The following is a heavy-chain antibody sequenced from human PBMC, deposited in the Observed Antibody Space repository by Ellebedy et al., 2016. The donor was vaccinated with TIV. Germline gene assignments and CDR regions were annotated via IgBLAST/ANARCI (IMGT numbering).Heavy chain of an antibody. D-gene: IGHD1-26*01. V-gene: IGHV1-3*01. Sequence: AASVKVSCKASGYTFTSYAMHWVRQAPGQRLEWMGWINAANGNTKYSQKFQGRVTITMDTSASTAYMELSNLRSEDTAVHYSARGPYVVGATTGLDYWGQGTLVTVSS. CDR1: GYTFTSYA. J-gene: IGHJ4*02. CDR3: ARGPYVVGATTGLDY. CDR2: INAANGNT.